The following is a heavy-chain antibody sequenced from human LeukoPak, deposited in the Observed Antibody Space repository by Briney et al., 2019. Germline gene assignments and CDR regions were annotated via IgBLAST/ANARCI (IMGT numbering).Heavy chain of an antibody. CDR2: ISSSGSTI. V-gene: IGHV3-11*01. J-gene: IGHJ4*02. D-gene: IGHD4-17*01. CDR3: ARARRLDYGDYPWNY. Sequence: GGSLRLSCAASGFTFSDYYMSWIRQAPGKGLEWVSYISSSGSTIYYADSVKGRFTISRDNAKNSLYLQMNSLRAEDTAVYHCARARRLDYGDYPWNYWGQGTLVTVSS. CDR1: GFTFSDYY.